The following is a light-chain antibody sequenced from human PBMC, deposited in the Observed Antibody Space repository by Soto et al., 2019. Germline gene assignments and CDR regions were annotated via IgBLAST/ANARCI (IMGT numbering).Light chain of an antibody. CDR3: QQYNYLWT. V-gene: IGKV1-5*03. CDR1: QSINSG. J-gene: IGKJ1*01. Sequence: LQMTQSPSTLSASVGDTVTITCRASQSINSGLVWYQQKPGRAPKLLIYKASTLESGVPSRLSGSGSGTEFTLTISSLQPDDFATYYCQQYNYLWTFGQGTKVEIK. CDR2: KAS.